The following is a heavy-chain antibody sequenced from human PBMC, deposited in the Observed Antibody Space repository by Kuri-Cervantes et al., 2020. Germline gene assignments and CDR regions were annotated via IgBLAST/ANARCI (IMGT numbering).Heavy chain of an antibody. Sequence: ASVKVSCKASGYTFTGYYMHWVRQAPGQGLEWMGWINPNSGDTNYAQKFQGRVTMTRDTSISTAYMELSRLRSDDTAVYYCARDLVAAAFPFYYYYYGMDVWGQGTTVTVSS. D-gene: IGHD2-15*01. J-gene: IGHJ6*02. CDR2: INPNSGDT. CDR3: ARDLVAAAFPFYYYYYGMDV. CDR1: GYTFTGYY. V-gene: IGHV1-2*02.